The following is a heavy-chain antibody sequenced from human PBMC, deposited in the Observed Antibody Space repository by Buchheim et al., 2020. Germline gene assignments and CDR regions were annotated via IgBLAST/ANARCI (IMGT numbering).Heavy chain of an antibody. Sequence: QLQLQESGPGLVKPSETLSLTCTVSGGSISSSSYYWGWIRQPPGKGLEWIGSIYYSGSTYYNPSLKSRVTISVDTSKNQFSLKLSSVTAADTAVYYCARFLGGDSSGYYYDYYYYYGMDVWGQGTT. CDR3: ARFLGGDSSGYYYDYYYYYGMDV. CDR2: IYYSGST. V-gene: IGHV4-39*01. J-gene: IGHJ6*02. CDR1: GGSISSSSYY. D-gene: IGHD3-22*01.